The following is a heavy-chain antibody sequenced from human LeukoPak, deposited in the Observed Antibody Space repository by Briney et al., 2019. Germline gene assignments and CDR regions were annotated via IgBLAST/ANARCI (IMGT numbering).Heavy chain of an antibody. Sequence: GGSLRLSCAASGFTFSNAWMSWVRQAPGKGLEWVGRIKSNTDGGTADYAAPVKGRFTISRDDSKNTLYLQMNSLKTEDTAVYYCTTQADYWGQGTLVTVSS. J-gene: IGHJ4*02. CDR2: IKSNTDGGTA. V-gene: IGHV3-15*01. CDR1: GFTFSNAW. CDR3: TTQADY.